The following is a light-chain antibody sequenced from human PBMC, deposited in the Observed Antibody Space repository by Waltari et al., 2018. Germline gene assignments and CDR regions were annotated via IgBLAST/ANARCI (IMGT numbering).Light chain of an antibody. V-gene: IGKV1-12*01. Sequence: DIQMTQSPSSVSASVGDRVTITCRASEDVSTWLAWYQQKPGKVPQLLIFAASVLRTGVSSRFTGSGSGTDFTLTISRLEPEDFAVYYCQQYGSFFGGGTKVEIK. CDR1: EDVSTW. CDR3: QQYGSF. CDR2: AAS. J-gene: IGKJ4*01.